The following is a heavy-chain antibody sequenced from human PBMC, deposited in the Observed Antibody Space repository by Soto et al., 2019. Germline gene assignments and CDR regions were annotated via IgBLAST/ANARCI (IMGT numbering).Heavy chain of an antibody. CDR1: GGSISSYY. Sequence: SETLSLTCTVSGGSISSYYWSWIRQPPGRGLEWIGYIYYSGSTNYNPSLKSRVTISVDTSKNQFSLKLSSVTAADTAVYYCARVMRGYDVGGMDVWGQGTTVTVSS. J-gene: IGHJ6*02. D-gene: IGHD5-12*01. CDR3: ARVMRGYDVGGMDV. CDR2: IYYSGST. V-gene: IGHV4-59*01.